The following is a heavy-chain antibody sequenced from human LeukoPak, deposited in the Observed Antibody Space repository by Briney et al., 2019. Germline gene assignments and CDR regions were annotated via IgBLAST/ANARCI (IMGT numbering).Heavy chain of an antibody. Sequence: PSETLSLTCTVSGGSISSSSYYWGWIRQPPGKGLEWIGYISYSGGTSYNPSLKSRVTISVDTSKNQFSLRLNSVTAADTAVYYCARKGRIVPAAIDYWGQGTLVTVSS. D-gene: IGHD2-2*01. CDR3: ARKGRIVPAAIDY. V-gene: IGHV4-61*05. CDR2: ISYSGGT. CDR1: GGSISSSSYY. J-gene: IGHJ4*02.